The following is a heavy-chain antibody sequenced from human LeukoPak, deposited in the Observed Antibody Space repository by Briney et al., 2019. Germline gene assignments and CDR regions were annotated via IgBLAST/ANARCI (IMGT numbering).Heavy chain of an antibody. Sequence: ASVKVSCKASGYTFSNYGIFWVRQAPGQGLEWMGWISVYNGNTNYAQKLQGRVAMTTDTSTSTAHMELRSLRSDDTAVYFCGKATMVRGVTPGTYYYGMDVWGPGTTVTVSS. V-gene: IGHV1-18*01. D-gene: IGHD3-10*01. CDR1: GYTFSNYG. CDR2: ISVYNGNT. CDR3: GKATMVRGVTPGTYYYGMDV. J-gene: IGHJ6*02.